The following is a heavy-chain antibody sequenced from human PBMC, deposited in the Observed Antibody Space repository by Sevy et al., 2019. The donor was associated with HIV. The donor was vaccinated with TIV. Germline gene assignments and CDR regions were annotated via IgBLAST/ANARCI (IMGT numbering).Heavy chain of an antibody. J-gene: IGHJ5*02. Sequence: ASVKVSCKASGGTFSSYAISWVRQAPGQGLEWMGGIIPIFGTANYAQKFQGRVTITADESTSKAYLELGSLRSEDTAVYYCAGGHCSGGSCYYNWNWFDPWGQGTLVTVSS. CDR1: GGTFSSYA. CDR2: IIPIFGTA. V-gene: IGHV1-69*13. D-gene: IGHD2-15*01. CDR3: AGGHCSGGSCYYNWNWFDP.